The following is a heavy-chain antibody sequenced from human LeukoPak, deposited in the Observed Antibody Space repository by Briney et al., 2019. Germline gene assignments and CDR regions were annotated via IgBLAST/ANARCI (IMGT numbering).Heavy chain of an antibody. CDR1: GGSFSGYY. J-gene: IGHJ6*02. D-gene: IGHD3-22*01. CDR3: ARGRLRDDSGGYSPNRFYSYGMDV. Sequence: SGTLSLTCAVYGGSFSGYYWSWIRQPPGKGLEWMGEINHSGSTNYNPSLKSRVTISVDTSKNQFSLRLSSVTAADTAVYYCARGRLRDDSGGYSPNRFYSYGMDVWGQGTTVTVSS. V-gene: IGHV4-34*01. CDR2: INHSGST.